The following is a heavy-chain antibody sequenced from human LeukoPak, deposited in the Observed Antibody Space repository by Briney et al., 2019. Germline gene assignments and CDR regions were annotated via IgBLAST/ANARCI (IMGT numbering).Heavy chain of an antibody. CDR3: ASIAAATSPTWYFDL. Sequence: PGGSLRLSCAASGFSFSRHWMSWVRQAPGKGLEWVSSISSSSSYIYYADSVKGRFTISRDNAKNSLYLQMNSLRAEDTAVYYCASIAAATSPTWYFDLWGRGTLVTVSS. V-gene: IGHV3-21*01. CDR1: GFSFSRHW. CDR2: ISSSSSYI. J-gene: IGHJ2*01. D-gene: IGHD6-13*01.